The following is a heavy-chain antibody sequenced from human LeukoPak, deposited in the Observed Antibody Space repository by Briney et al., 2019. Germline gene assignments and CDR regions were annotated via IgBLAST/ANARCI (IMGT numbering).Heavy chain of an antibody. V-gene: IGHV3-66*04. CDR3: ASQSHQKDYDYVWGSYRRTPPFDY. J-gene: IGHJ4*02. CDR2: IYSGGST. Sequence: GGSLRLSCAASGFTFSSYSMNWVRQAPGKGLEWVSIIYSGGSTYYADSVKGRFTISRDNSKNTLYLQMNSLRAEDTAVYYCASQSHQKDYDYVWGSYRRTPPFDYWGQGTLVTVSS. D-gene: IGHD3-16*02. CDR1: GFTFSSYS.